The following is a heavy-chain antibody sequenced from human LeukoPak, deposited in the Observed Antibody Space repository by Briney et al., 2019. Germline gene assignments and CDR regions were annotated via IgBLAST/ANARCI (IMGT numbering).Heavy chain of an antibody. V-gene: IGHV3-48*03. CDR3: ARDSRATERETKTDYMDV. J-gene: IGHJ6*03. CDR2: ISSSGSTK. CDR1: GFTFSSYE. Sequence: GGSLRLSCAASGFTFSSYEMNWVRQAPGKGLEWVSYISSSGSTKYYADSVKGRFTISRDNAKNSLYLQMNSLRAEDTAVYYCARDSRATERETKTDYMDVWGKGTTVTVSS. D-gene: IGHD1-1*01.